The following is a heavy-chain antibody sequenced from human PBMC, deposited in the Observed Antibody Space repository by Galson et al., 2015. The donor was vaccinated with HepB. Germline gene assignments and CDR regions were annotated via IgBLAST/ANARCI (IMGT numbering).Heavy chain of an antibody. CDR1: YY. D-gene: IGHD7-27*01. Sequence: YYWTWIRQPPGKGLEFIGYVDNTGNTNYNPSLQSRVSMSVDMSKNQISLRLSSATAADTAMYFCARTNWADVDLVDWFYDLWGRGTLVTVSS. CDR3: ARTNWADVDLVDWFYDL. CDR2: VDNTGNT. V-gene: IGHV4-59*01. J-gene: IGHJ2*01.